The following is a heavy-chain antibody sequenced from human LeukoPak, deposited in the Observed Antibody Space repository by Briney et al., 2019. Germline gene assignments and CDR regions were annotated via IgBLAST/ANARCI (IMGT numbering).Heavy chain of an antibody. CDR1: GGSISSSNW. V-gene: IGHV4-4*02. CDR3: ARASVSRDFDY. D-gene: IGHD3-16*02. J-gene: IGHJ4*02. CDR2: IYHSGST. Sequence: SGTLSLTCAVSGGSISSSNWWSWVRQPPGKGLEWIGEIYHSGSTNYNPSLKSRVTISVDTSKNQFSLKLSSVTAADTAVYYCARASVSRDFDYWGQGTLVTVSS.